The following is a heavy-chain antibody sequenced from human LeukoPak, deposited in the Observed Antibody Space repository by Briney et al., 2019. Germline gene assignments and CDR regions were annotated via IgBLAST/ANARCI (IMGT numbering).Heavy chain of an antibody. J-gene: IGHJ4*02. CDR1: GFSVSSNY. CDR3: ARLYSYDSLDY. D-gene: IGHD3-16*02. Sequence: GGSLRLSCAASGFSVSSNYMSWVRQAPGKGLEWVSYISSSFTTNYADSVKGRFTISRDNAKNSLYLQMNSLRAEDTAVYYCARLYSYDSLDYWGQGTLVTVSS. CDR2: ISSSFTT. V-gene: IGHV3-69-1*02.